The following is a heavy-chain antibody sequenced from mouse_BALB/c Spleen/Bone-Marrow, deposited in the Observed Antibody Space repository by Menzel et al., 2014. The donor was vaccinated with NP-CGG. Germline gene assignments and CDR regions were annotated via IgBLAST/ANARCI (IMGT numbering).Heavy chain of an antibody. V-gene: IGHV5-17*02. CDR3: ARGGNYAWFAY. CDR1: GFTFSSFG. CDR2: ISSGSSTI. J-gene: IGHJ3*01. D-gene: IGHD2-1*01. Sequence: DVKLVESGGGLVQPGGSRKLSCAASGFTFSSFGMHWARQAPEKGLEWVAYISSGSSTIYYADTVKGRFTISRDNPKNTLFLQMTSLRSEDTAVYYCARGGNYAWFAYWGQGTLVTVSA.